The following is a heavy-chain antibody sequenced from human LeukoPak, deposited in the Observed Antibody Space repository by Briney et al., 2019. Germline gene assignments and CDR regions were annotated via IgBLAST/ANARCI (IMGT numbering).Heavy chain of an antibody. Sequence: ASVRVSCKASGYTFTGYYMHWVRQAPGQGLEWMGWINPNGGGTNYEQNFQGRVTMTRDTSISTAYMELSRLRSDDTAVYYCARESCSSTKCYSWFDPWGQGTLVTVSS. J-gene: IGHJ5*02. CDR2: INPNGGGT. CDR3: ARESCSSTKCYSWFDP. CDR1: GYTFTGYY. V-gene: IGHV1-2*02. D-gene: IGHD2-2*01.